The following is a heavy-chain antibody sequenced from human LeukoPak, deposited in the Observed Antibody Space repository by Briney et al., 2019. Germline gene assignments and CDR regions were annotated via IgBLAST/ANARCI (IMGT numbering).Heavy chain of an antibody. Sequence: SETLSLTCTVSGGSLTSYYWSWIRQPAGKGLEWIGRIYSSGRTNYNPSLKSRVTISVDTSKNQFSLRLSSVTAADTAVYYCARSRGGVTLDFWGQGTLVSVSS. CDR2: IYSSGRT. J-gene: IGHJ4*02. CDR3: ARSRGGVTLDF. CDR1: GGSLTSYY. D-gene: IGHD3-10*01. V-gene: IGHV4-4*07.